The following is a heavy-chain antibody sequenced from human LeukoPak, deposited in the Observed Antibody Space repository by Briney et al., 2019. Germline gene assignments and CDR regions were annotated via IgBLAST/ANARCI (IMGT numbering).Heavy chain of an antibody. CDR2: IIPIFGTA. CDR1: GYTFTSYY. D-gene: IGHD5-12*01. CDR3: ARARYSGYDYMDV. V-gene: IGHV1-69*05. J-gene: IGHJ6*03. Sequence: SVKVSCKASGYTFTSYYMHWVRQAPGQGLEWMGGIIPIFGTANYAQKFQGRVTITTDESTSTAYMELSSLRSEDTAVYYCARARYSGYDYMDVWGKGTTVTVSS.